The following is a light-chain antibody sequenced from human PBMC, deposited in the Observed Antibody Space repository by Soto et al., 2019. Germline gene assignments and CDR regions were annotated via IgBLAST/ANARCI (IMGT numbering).Light chain of an antibody. CDR1: QSVRTNY. CDR2: DAS. Sequence: EIVMTQSPGTLSVSPGERATLSCRPSQSVRTNYLAWYQQKPGQAPRLLIYDASSRATGIPDRFSGGGSGTDCTLTISRLETEDGSVYDGQQFSSYPLTFGGGTKVDIK. V-gene: IGKV3-20*01. CDR3: QQFSSYPLT. J-gene: IGKJ4*01.